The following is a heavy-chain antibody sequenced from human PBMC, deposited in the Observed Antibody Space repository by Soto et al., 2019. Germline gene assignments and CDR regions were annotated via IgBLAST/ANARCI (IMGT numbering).Heavy chain of an antibody. CDR3: SPPWGVPYNFDD. D-gene: IGHD1-1*01. V-gene: IGHV3-23*01. J-gene: IGHJ4*02. Sequence: EAQLLESGGGLVQPGGSLRLSCAASGFIFSSYAMSWVRQAPGKGLEWVSGLSSSGLTTYYADSVKGRFTVSRDNSKNTLYLQMNNLRAEDTATYFCSPPWGVPYNFDDWGQGIMVTVSS. CDR1: GFIFSSYA. CDR2: LSSSGLTT.